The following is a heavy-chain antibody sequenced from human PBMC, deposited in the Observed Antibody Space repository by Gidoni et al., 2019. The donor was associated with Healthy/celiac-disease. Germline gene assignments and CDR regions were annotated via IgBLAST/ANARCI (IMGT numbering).Heavy chain of an antibody. D-gene: IGHD3-10*01. CDR3: AREGITMVRGVIQFDY. CDR2: ISSSSSYI. J-gene: IGHJ4*02. V-gene: IGHV3-21*01. CDR1: ASAFSSYS. Sequence: EVQLVESGGGLVKPGGSLRLPCAASASAFSSYSMNWVRQAPGKGLEWVSSISSSSSYIYYADSVKGRFTISRDNAKNSLYLQMNSLRAEDTAVYYCAREGITMVRGVIQFDYWGQGTLVTVSS.